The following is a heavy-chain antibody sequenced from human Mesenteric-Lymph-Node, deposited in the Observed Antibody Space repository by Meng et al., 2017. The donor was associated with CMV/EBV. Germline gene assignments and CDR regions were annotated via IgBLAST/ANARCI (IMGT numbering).Heavy chain of an antibody. D-gene: IGHD2-15*01. CDR1: GFTFSSYA. CDR2: ISGSGGGT. J-gene: IGHJ5*02. V-gene: IGHV3-23*01. Sequence: GESLKISCAASGFTFSSYAMSWVRQAPGKGLEWVSAISGSGGGTYYADSVKGRFTISRDNSKNTLYLQMNSLRAEDTAVYYCARSDSGLDPWGQGTLVTVSS. CDR3: ARSDSGLDP.